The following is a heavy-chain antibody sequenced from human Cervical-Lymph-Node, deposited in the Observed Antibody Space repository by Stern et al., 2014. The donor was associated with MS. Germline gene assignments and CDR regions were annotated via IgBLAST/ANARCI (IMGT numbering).Heavy chain of an antibody. Sequence: VQLVQSGAEVKKPGASVKVSCKASGYTLTELSMHWVRQAPGKGLEWMGGFDPEGGGTVYAQQFQGRVNMTKDTSTDTAYMELSSLRSKDTAVYCCATAPKYCSGGSCYFRASDIWGQGTMVTVSS. V-gene: IGHV1-24*01. CDR1: GYTLTELS. CDR2: FDPEGGGT. J-gene: IGHJ3*02. CDR3: ATAPKYCSGGSCYFRASDI. D-gene: IGHD2-15*01.